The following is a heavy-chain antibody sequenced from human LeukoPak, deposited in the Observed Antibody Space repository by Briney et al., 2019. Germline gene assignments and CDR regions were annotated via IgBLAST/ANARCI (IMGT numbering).Heavy chain of an antibody. CDR3: ARHNRPATDDFWSGYYFRILSPFDY. J-gene: IGHJ4*02. Sequence: SETLSPTCAVSGYSISSGYYWGWIRQPPGKGLEWIGSIYHSGSTYYNPSLKSRVTISVDTSKNQFSLKLSSVTAADTAVYYCARHNRPATDDFWSGYYFRILSPFDYWGQGTLVTVSS. V-gene: IGHV4-38-2*01. D-gene: IGHD3-3*01. CDR1: GYSISSGYY. CDR2: IYHSGST.